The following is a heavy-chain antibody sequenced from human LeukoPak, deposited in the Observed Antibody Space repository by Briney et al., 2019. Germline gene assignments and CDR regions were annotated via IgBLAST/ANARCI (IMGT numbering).Heavy chain of an antibody. D-gene: IGHD1-1*01. Sequence: SETLSLTCTVSGGSISSYYWSWIRQPPGMGLEWIGYIYHSGSTYYNPSVKSPVTISLDRSKNRFSLKLNSVTAADTAVYYCARAATGTVSYDYWGQGTLVTDSS. CDR2: IYHSGST. J-gene: IGHJ4*02. CDR1: GGSISSYY. V-gene: IGHV4-4*09. CDR3: ARAATGTVSYDY.